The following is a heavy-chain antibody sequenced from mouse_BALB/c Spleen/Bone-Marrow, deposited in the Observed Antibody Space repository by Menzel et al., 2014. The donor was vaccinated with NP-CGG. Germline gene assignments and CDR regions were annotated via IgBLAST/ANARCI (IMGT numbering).Heavy chain of an antibody. J-gene: IGHJ3*01. Sequence: VKLVESGAELVRPGSSVKISCKASGYAFSSYWMNWVKQRPGQGLEWIGQIYPGDGDTNYNGKFKGKAILTADKSSSTAYMQLSSLTSEDSAVYFCARTGNLAWFAYWGQGTLVTVSA. CDR3: ARTGNLAWFAY. CDR1: GYAFSSYW. V-gene: IGHV1-80*01. CDR2: IYPGDGDT. D-gene: IGHD2-1*01.